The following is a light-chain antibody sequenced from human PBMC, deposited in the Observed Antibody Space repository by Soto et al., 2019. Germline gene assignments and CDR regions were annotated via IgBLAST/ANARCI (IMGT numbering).Light chain of an antibody. J-gene: IGLJ1*01. Sequence: QSALTQPASVSGSPGQSSTISCTGTSSDVGGYNYVSWYQQHPGKAPKLMIYDVSNRPSGVSNRFSGSKSGNTASLTISGLQAEDKADYYCSSYTSSSTHNYVFGTGTKLTVL. CDR1: SSDVGGYNY. V-gene: IGLV2-14*01. CDR3: SSYTSSSTHNYV. CDR2: DVS.